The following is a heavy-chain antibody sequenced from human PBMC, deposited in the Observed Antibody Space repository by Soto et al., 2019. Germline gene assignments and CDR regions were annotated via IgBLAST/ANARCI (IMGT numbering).Heavy chain of an antibody. Sequence: GGSLRLSCAASGFTFSNYAMSWVRQAPGTGLQWVSAIDGGGTKTYYADSVKGRFTISRDNSMNTLYLQMDSLRAEDTAIYYCTKEHSNYPDNWFDPWGQGTRVTVSS. D-gene: IGHD4-4*01. V-gene: IGHV3-23*01. J-gene: IGHJ5*02. CDR2: IDGGGTKT. CDR3: TKEHSNYPDNWFDP. CDR1: GFTFSNYA.